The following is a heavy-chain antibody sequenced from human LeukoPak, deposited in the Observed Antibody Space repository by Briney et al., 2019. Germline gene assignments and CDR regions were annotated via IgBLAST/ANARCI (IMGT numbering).Heavy chain of an antibody. D-gene: IGHD2-21*02. V-gene: IGHV3-20*04. CDR1: GFTFDDYG. CDR3: ARVWKCGGDSYSDYYYYMDV. Sequence: GGSLRLSCVGSGFTFDDYGMSWVRQAPGKGLEWVAGINWSGRSTGYGDSVKGRFTISRDNAKNTLYLQMNSLRAEDTALYYCARVWKCGGDSYSDYYYYMDVWGEGTTVTVSS. CDR2: INWSGRST. J-gene: IGHJ6*03.